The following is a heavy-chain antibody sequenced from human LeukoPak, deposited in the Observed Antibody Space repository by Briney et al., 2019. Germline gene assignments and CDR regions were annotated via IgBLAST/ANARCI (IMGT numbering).Heavy chain of an antibody. V-gene: IGHV4-34*01. CDR2: INHSGST. D-gene: IGHD3-10*01. CDR1: GGSFSGYY. J-gene: IGHJ5*02. CDR3: ARGYGSGSYRRTNWFDP. Sequence: SETLSLTCAVYGGSFSGYYWSWIRQPPGKGREWIGEINHSGSTNYNPSLKSRVTISVDTSKNQFSLKLSSVTAADTAVYYCARGYGSGSYRRTNWFDPWGQGTLVTVSS.